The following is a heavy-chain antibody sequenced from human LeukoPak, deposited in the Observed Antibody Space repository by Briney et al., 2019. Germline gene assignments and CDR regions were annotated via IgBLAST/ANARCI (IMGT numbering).Heavy chain of an antibody. J-gene: IGHJ1*01. CDR2: INSVSNII. V-gene: IGHV3-11*04. Sequence: GGSLRLSCAAPGFTFRDSYMSWIRQAPGKGLEWLSYINSVSNIISYADSVKGRFTISRDNAKNSLYLQMHGLRAEDTAVYYCARAGGGNMDFQHWGQGTLVTVSS. D-gene: IGHD4-23*01. CDR3: ARAGGGNMDFQH. CDR1: GFTFRDSY.